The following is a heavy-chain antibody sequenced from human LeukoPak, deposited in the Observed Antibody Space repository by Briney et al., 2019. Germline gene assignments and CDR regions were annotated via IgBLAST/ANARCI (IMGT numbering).Heavy chain of an antibody. CDR2: INGDGSNT. CDR1: GFTFSSHW. Sequence: GGSLRLSCAASGFTFSSHWMHWVHQAPGKGLVWVSRINGDGSNTTYADSVKGRFTISRDNAKNTLYLQMNSLKAEDTAVYHCARSKSWYSNDGFDIWGQGTMVTVSS. CDR3: ARSKSWYSNDGFDI. J-gene: IGHJ3*02. D-gene: IGHD2-15*01. V-gene: IGHV3-74*03.